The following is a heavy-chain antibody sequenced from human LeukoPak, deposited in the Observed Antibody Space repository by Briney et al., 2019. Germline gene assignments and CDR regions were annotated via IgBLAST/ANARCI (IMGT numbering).Heavy chain of an antibody. CDR1: GGSISSGGYY. V-gene: IGHV4-31*03. CDR3: TRGGYHSNPHTDWFDP. D-gene: IGHD4-11*01. J-gene: IGHJ5*02. Sequence: SQTLSLTCTVSGGSISSGGYYWSWIRQHPGKGLEWIGYNYYSGSTYYNPSLKSRVTISVDTSKNQFSLKLSSVTAADTAVYYCTRGGYHSNPHTDWFDPWGQGTLVTVSS. CDR2: NYYSGST.